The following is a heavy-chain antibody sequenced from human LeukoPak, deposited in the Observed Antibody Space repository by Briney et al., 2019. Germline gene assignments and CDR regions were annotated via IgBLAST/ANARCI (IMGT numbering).Heavy chain of an antibody. Sequence: GGSLRLSCAASGFTFSSYGMHWVRQAPGKGLEWVAVIWYGGSNKYYADSVKGRFTISRDNSKNTLYLQMNSLRAEDTAVYYCAKDWQWLVSGAFDIWGQGTMVTVSS. CDR1: GFTFSSYG. D-gene: IGHD6-19*01. J-gene: IGHJ3*02. CDR2: IWYGGSNK. CDR3: AKDWQWLVSGAFDI. V-gene: IGHV3-30*02.